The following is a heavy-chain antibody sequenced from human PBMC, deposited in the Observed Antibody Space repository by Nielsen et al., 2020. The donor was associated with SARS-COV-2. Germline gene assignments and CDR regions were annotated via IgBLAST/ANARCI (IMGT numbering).Heavy chain of an antibody. J-gene: IGHJ4*02. D-gene: IGHD3-22*01. Sequence: LSLTCAVYGGSFSGYYWSWIRQPPGKGLEWVAVISYDGSNKYYADSVKGRFTISRDNSKNTLYLQMNSLRAEDTAVYYCARASMIVVVITPFDYWGQGTLVTVSS. CDR3: ARASMIVVVITPFDY. V-gene: IGHV3-30-3*01. CDR1: GGSFSGYY. CDR2: ISYDGSNK.